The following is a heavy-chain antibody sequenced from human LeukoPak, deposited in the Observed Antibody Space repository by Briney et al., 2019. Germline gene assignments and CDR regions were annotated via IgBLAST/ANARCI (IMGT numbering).Heavy chain of an antibody. CDR1: GGTFSSYA. Sequence: ASVKVSCKASGGTFSSYAISWVRQAPGQGLEWMGWISAYNGNTNYAQKLQGRVTMTTDTSTSTAYMELRSLRSDDTAVYYCARAGGSDGAFDIWGQGTMVTVSS. CDR2: ISAYNGNT. D-gene: IGHD3-10*01. J-gene: IGHJ3*02. CDR3: ARAGGSDGAFDI. V-gene: IGHV1-18*01.